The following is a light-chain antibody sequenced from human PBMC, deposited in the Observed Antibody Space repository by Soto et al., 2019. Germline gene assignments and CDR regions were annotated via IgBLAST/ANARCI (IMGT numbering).Light chain of an antibody. CDR2: ANN. CDR1: SSNIGTNT. CDR3: AVWDDNLNGVV. Sequence: QSVLTQPPSASGTPGQRATISCSGSSSNIGTNTVNWYQQLLGTAPKLLIYANNQRPSGVPDRFSGSKSGTSASLAISGLQAEDEADYYCAVWDDNLNGVVFGGGTKLTVL. J-gene: IGLJ2*01. V-gene: IGLV1-44*01.